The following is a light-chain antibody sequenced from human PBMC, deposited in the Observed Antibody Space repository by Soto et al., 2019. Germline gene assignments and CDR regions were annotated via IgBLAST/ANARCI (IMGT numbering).Light chain of an antibody. J-gene: IGKJ1*01. CDR1: QVLVYSDGNTY. CDR2: KVS. Sequence: VVVTQSPGARPVTRGRACSSSCSSSQVLVYSDGNTYLNWFQQRPGQSPRRLVYKVSDRDSGVPDRFSGSGSGPDFTLKISRVEAEDVRVYSSMDGAHRPWTFAQGTKVDIK. CDR3: MDGAHRPWT. V-gene: IGKV2-30*01.